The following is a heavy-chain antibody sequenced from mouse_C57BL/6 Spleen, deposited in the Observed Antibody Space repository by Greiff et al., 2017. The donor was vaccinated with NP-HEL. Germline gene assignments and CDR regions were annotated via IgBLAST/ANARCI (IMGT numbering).Heavy chain of an antibody. V-gene: IGHV6-3*01. CDR1: GFTFSNYW. J-gene: IGHJ2*01. D-gene: IGHD4-1*01. Sequence: DVQLQESGGGLVQPGGSMKLSCVASGFTFSNYWMNWVRQSPEKGLEWVAQIRLKSDNYATHYAESVKGRFTISRDDSKSSVYLQMNNLRAEDTGIYYCTEVSNWDGYYFDYWGQGTTLTVSS. CDR2: IRLKSDNYAT. CDR3: TEVSNWDGYYFDY.